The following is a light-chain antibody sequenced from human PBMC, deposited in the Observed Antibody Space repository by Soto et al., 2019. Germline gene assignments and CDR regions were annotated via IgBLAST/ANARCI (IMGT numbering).Light chain of an antibody. Sequence: EIVLTQSPAILSMSPGERATLSCRASQSVSSYFAWYQQKPGQAPRLLIYDASNRATGVPARFSGSGSGTDFTLTISSLEPEYFAVYYCQQRRYWPVTFGQGTKVEIK. V-gene: IGKV3-11*01. CDR1: QSVSSY. CDR3: QQRRYWPVT. CDR2: DAS. J-gene: IGKJ1*01.